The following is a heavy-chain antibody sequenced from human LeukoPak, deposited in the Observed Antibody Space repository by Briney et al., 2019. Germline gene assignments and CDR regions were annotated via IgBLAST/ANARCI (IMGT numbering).Heavy chain of an antibody. CDR3: ARAYSGSYRDDS. Sequence: ASVKVSCKASGYTFSDYYMHWVRQAPGQGLEWMGRINPNSGGTYYAQKFQGRVTMTRDTSISTAYMDLSRLKSDDTAVYYCARAYSGSYRDDSWGQGTLVTVSS. J-gene: IGHJ4*02. CDR1: GYTFSDYY. CDR2: INPNSGGT. D-gene: IGHD1-26*01. V-gene: IGHV1-2*06.